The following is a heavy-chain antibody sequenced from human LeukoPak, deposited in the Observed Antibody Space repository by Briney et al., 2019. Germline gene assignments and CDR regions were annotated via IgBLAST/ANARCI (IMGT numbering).Heavy chain of an antibody. D-gene: IGHD4-23*01. CDR3: AKGFGYGGNSGIDY. CDR1: GFTVSLYY. J-gene: IGHJ4*02. Sequence: GGSLRLSCAASGFTVSLYYMTWVRQAPGKGLEWVSVIYSGGPTYYADSVKGRFTISRDNTKNTLYLQMNSLRAEDTAVYYCAKGFGYGGNSGIDYWGQGTLVTVSS. CDR2: IYSGGPT. V-gene: IGHV3-53*01.